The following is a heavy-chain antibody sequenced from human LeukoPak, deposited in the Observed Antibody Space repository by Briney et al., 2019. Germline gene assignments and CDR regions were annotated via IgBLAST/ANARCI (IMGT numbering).Heavy chain of an antibody. J-gene: IGHJ4*02. CDR2: VYYSGTT. CDR1: GASISTSAYY. V-gene: IGHV4-39*01. Sequence: SETLSLTCAVSGASISTSAYYWGWIRQAPGKGLQWIGSVYYSGTTYYNPSLQSRVTISVDTSKNQFSLELTSVTAADAAVYYCARLGYNGGWYQYYFEYWGLGSLVTVSS. D-gene: IGHD6-19*01. CDR3: ARLGYNGGWYQYYFEY.